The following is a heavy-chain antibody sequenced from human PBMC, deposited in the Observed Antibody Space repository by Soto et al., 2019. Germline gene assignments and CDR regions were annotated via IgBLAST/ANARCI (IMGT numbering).Heavy chain of an antibody. CDR1: GGSVSSGSYY. CDR3: ARTRIAAAVRIRWFDP. Sequence: ETLSLTCTVSGGSVSSGSYYWSWIRQPPGKGLEWIGYIYYSGSTNYNPSLKSRVTISVDTSKNQFSLKLSSVTAADTAVYYCARTRIAAAVRIRWFDPWGQGTLVTVSS. D-gene: IGHD6-13*01. V-gene: IGHV4-61*01. CDR2: IYYSGST. J-gene: IGHJ5*02.